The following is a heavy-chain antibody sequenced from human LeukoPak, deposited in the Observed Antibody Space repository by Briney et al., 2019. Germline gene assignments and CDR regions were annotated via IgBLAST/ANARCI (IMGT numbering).Heavy chain of an antibody. J-gene: IGHJ2*01. D-gene: IGHD7-27*01. CDR1: GGSISSSSYY. V-gene: IGHV4-39*01. CDR2: IYYSGST. CDR3: ARGTLTGDSYWYFDL. Sequence: SETLSLTCTVSGGSISSSSYYWGWIRQPPGKGLEWIGSIYYSGSTYYNPSLKSRVTISVDTSKNQFSLKLSSVTAADTAVYYCARGTLTGDSYWYFDLWGRGTLVTVSS.